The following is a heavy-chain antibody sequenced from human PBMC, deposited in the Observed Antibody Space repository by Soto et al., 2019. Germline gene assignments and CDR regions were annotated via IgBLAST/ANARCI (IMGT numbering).Heavy chain of an antibody. D-gene: IGHD4-4*01. J-gene: IGHJ4*02. CDR3: AREPLGDSNPPYYFDY. Sequence: QVQLVESGGGVVQPGRSLRLSCAASGFTFSSYAMHWVRQAPGKGLEWVAVISYDGSNKYYADSVKGRFTISRDNSKNTLYLQMNSLRAEDTAVYYCAREPLGDSNPPYYFDYWGQGTLVTVSS. CDR2: ISYDGSNK. CDR1: GFTFSSYA. V-gene: IGHV3-30-3*01.